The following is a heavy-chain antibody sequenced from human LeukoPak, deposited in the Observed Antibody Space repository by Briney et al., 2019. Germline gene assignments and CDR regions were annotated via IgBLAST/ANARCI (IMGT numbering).Heavy chain of an antibody. Sequence: PSETLSLTCTVSGGSISSYYWSWIRQPAGKGLEWIGRIYTSGSTNYNPSLKSRVTISVDTSKNQFSLKLSSVTAADTAVYYCARGFGDIVVVSYYMDVWGKGTTVTISS. V-gene: IGHV4-4*07. CDR3: ARGFGDIVVVSYYMDV. CDR1: GGSISSYY. CDR2: IYTSGST. D-gene: IGHD2-21*01. J-gene: IGHJ6*03.